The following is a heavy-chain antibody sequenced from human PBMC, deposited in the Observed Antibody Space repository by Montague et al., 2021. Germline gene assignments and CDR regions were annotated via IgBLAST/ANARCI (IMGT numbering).Heavy chain of an antibody. J-gene: IGHJ6*03. CDR2: VSHGRRT. CDR1: RSLINSDYY. Sequence: SETLSLTCTVSRSLINSDYYCGWIRQPPGKGLEWMGSVSHGRRTYYNPSLKSRVTISVDTSNNHFSLKLSSVTAADTAMYYCARERDRYYYMDIWGKGTTITVSS. V-gene: IGHV4-38-2*02. CDR3: ARERDRYYYMDI.